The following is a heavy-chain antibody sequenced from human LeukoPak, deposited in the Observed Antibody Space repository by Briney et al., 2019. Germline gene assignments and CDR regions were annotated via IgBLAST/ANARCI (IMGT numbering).Heavy chain of an antibody. Sequence: SETLSLTCTVSGGSMTSDTYYWSWIRQPAGKGLEWIGRIYNSGSTNYNPSLKSRVTISVDTSKDQFSLKLSSVTAADTAVYYCARHKYLKQKFDYWGQGTLVTVSS. V-gene: IGHV4-61*02. CDR3: ARHKYLKQKFDY. CDR1: GGSMTSDTYY. D-gene: IGHD6-13*01. CDR2: IYNSGST. J-gene: IGHJ4*02.